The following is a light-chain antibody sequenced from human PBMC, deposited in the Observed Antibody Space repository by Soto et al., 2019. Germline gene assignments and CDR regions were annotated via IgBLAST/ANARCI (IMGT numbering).Light chain of an antibody. Sequence: DIQMTQSPSSLAASVGDKGTITWRASQGIGNYLAWYQHKPGKVPKLLIYGASTLQSRVPSRFSGGGSGTEFTLTISGLQIEDLATYYCQVYNNGPPGFGQGTRLEIK. CDR3: QVYNNGPPG. CDR2: GAS. CDR1: QGIGNY. J-gene: IGKJ5*01. V-gene: IGKV1-27*01.